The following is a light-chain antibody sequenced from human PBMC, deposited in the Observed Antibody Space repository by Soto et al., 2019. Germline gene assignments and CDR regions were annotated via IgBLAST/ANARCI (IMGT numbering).Light chain of an antibody. CDR3: QQYGSSPIT. CDR2: AAS. J-gene: IGKJ5*01. Sequence: DIQMTQPPASLSASVGDRVTITCRASQSIRSYLNCYQQKPGKAPNLLIYAASGLQTGVPSRFSGSGSGTDFTLSISGLEPEDAAVYYCQQYGSSPITFGQGTRLEIK. V-gene: IGKV1-39*01. CDR1: QSIRSY.